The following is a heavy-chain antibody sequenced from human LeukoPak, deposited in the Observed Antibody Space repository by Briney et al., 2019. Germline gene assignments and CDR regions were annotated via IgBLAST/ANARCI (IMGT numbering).Heavy chain of an antibody. J-gene: IGHJ4*02. CDR2: ISYDGSNK. CDR3: TREGIYGDYAGY. V-gene: IGHV3-30*03. Sequence: GGSLRLSCAASGFTFSSYGMHWVRQAPGKGLEWVAVISYDGSNKYYADSVKGRFTISRDNSKNTLYLQMNSLRVEDTAVYYCTREGIYGDYAGYWGQGTLVTVSS. CDR1: GFTFSSYG. D-gene: IGHD4-17*01.